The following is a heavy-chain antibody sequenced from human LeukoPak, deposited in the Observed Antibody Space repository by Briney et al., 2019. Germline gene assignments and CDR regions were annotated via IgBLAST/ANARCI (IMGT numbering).Heavy chain of an antibody. V-gene: IGHV3-9*01. J-gene: IGHJ4*02. Sequence: GGSLRLSCTASGFTFDDYAMHWVRQAPGKGLAWVSGISWNSGSVGYADSVKGRFTISRDNAKNSLYLQMNSLRTEDTALYYCAKEDGDKGPFDSWGQGTLVTVSS. CDR1: GFTFDDYA. D-gene: IGHD4-23*01. CDR2: ISWNSGSV. CDR3: AKEDGDKGPFDS.